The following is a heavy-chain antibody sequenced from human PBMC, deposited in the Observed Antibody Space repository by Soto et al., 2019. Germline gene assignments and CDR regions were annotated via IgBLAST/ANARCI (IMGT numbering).Heavy chain of an antibody. D-gene: IGHD5-18*01. CDR3: ARDLDTSMGYYYYYGMDV. CDR2: IWHDGRNK. V-gene: IGHV3-33*01. J-gene: IGHJ6*02. CDR1: GFTFSTYG. Sequence: ESGGGVVQPGRSLRLSCAASGFTFSTYGMHWVRQAPGKGLEWVAVIWHDGRNKYYGDSVKGRFTISRDNSKNTLYLQMNSLRAEDTAVYYCARDLDTSMGYYYYYGMDVWGQGTTVTVSS.